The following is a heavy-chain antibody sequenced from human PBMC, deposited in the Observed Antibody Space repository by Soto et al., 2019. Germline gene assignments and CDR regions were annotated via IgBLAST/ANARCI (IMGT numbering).Heavy chain of an antibody. CDR2: MNPNSGNT. V-gene: IGHV1-8*01. J-gene: IGHJ5*02. D-gene: IGHD1-20*01. CDR1: GYSFSDYD. CDR3: ARDNRYNWNDEGWFDP. Sequence: QVQLVQSGAEVKKPGASVKVCCKASGYSFSDYDINWVRQATGQGPEWMGWMNPNSGNTGYAQKFQGRVTMTRNTSINTAYMELSSLGSEDTAVYYCARDNRYNWNDEGWFDPWGQGTLVTVSS.